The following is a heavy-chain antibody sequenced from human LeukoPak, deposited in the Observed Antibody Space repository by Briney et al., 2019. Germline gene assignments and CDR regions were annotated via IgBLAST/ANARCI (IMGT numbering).Heavy chain of an antibody. CDR3: ARVPIVVPAAIDAFDI. J-gene: IGHJ3*02. CDR1: GGSFSGYY. CDR2: INHSGST. Sequence: SETLSLTCAVYGGSFSGYYWSWIRQPPGKGLEWIGEINHSGSTNYNPPLKSRVTISVDTSKNQFSLKLSSVTAADTAVYYCARVPIVVPAAIDAFDIWGQGTMVTVSS. D-gene: IGHD2-2*01. V-gene: IGHV4-34*01.